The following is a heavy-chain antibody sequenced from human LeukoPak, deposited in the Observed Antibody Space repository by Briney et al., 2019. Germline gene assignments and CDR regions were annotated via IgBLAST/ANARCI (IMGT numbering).Heavy chain of an antibody. D-gene: IGHD1-26*01. V-gene: IGHV3-30*02. J-gene: IGHJ6*03. CDR1: GFTFSSYG. Sequence: PGGSLRLSCAASGFTFSSYGMHWVRQAPGKGLEWVAFIRYDGSNKYYADSVKGRFTISRDNSKNTLYLQMNSLRAEDTAVYYCAKDPLRWWELRFTYYYYYMDVWGKGTTVTISS. CDR2: IRYDGSNK. CDR3: AKDPLRWWELRFTYYYYYMDV.